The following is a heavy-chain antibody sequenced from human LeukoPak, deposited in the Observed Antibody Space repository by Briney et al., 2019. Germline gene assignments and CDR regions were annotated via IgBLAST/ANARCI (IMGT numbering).Heavy chain of an antibody. D-gene: IGHD6-19*01. J-gene: IGHJ4*02. V-gene: IGHV3-23*01. Sequence: GGSLRLSCAASGFTFSSYAMSWVRQAPGKGLEWVSAISGSGGSTYYADSVKGRFTISRDNSKNTLYLQMNSLRAEDTAVYYCAKGESSSGWYDLDYWGQGTLVTVSS. CDR1: GFTFSSYA. CDR2: ISGSGGST. CDR3: AKGESSSGWYDLDY.